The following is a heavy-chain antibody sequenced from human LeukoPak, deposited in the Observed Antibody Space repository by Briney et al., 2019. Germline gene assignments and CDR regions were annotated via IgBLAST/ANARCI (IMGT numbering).Heavy chain of an antibody. J-gene: IGHJ4*02. CDR3: ARDYPSRITMIVVEPYFDY. CDR2: INTNTGNP. D-gene: IGHD3-22*01. Sequence: ASVKVSCKASGYTFTSYAMNWVRQAPGQGLEWMGWINTNTGNPTYAQGFTGRFVFSLDTSVSTAYLQISSLKAEDTAVYYCARDYPSRITMIVVEPYFDYWGQGTLVTVSS. CDR1: GYTFTSYA. V-gene: IGHV7-4-1*02.